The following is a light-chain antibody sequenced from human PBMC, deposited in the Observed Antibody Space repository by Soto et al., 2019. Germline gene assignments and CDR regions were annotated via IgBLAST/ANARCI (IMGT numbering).Light chain of an antibody. CDR1: SSNIGDNT. J-gene: IGLJ2*01. Sequence: QSVLTQPPSASGTPGQRVTISCSGSSSNIGDNTVNWYQQLPGTAPKLLIHSNNERPSGVPDRLSGSKSGTSASLAISGLQSEDEADYYCAAWDDSLNGVVFGGGTKVTVL. CDR2: SNN. CDR3: AAWDDSLNGVV. V-gene: IGLV1-44*01.